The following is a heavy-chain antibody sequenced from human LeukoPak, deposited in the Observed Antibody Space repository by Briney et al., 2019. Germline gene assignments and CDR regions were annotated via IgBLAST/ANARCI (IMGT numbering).Heavy chain of an antibody. D-gene: IGHD2-2*01. Sequence: SETLSLTCTVSGGSISSYYWSWIRQPAGKGLEWIGRIYTSGSTNYNPSLKSRVTMSVDTSKNQFSLKLSSVTAADTAVYYCASRRYCSSTSCYRGYAFDIWGQGTMVTVSS. J-gene: IGHJ3*02. V-gene: IGHV4-4*07. CDR3: ASRRYCSSTSCYRGYAFDI. CDR2: IYTSGST. CDR1: GGSISSYY.